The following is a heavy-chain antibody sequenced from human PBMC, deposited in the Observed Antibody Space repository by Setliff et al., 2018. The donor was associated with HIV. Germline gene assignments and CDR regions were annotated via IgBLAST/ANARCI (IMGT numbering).Heavy chain of an antibody. CDR1: GGSFTDIGGSFTDYY. Sequence: PSETLSLTCAVFGGSFTDIGGSFTDYYWIWIRQPPGKGLEWIGEINHSGSTHYNPSLKSRFTISVDTSKNQISLKLSSVTAADMAVYYCASLDGSESPYIYYYYMDVWGKGTAVTVSS. D-gene: IGHD3-10*01. CDR3: ASLDGSESPYIYYYYMDV. V-gene: IGHV4-34*01. CDR2: INHSGST. J-gene: IGHJ6*03.